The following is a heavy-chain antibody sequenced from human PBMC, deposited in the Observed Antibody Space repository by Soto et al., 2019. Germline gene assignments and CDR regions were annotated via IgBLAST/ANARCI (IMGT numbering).Heavy chain of an antibody. V-gene: IGHV3-73*01. CDR1: RFTFSGSA. CDR2: IRSKANNYAT. J-gene: IGHJ5*02. Sequence: PGGSLRLSCAASRFTFSGSAIHWVRQASGEGLEWLGLIRSKANNYATAYGASVKGRFTISRDDSKNTAYLQMNSLKTEDTAIYYCSRQMFSPDNHWGQGTLVTVSS. D-gene: IGHD3-10*02. CDR3: SRQMFSPDNH.